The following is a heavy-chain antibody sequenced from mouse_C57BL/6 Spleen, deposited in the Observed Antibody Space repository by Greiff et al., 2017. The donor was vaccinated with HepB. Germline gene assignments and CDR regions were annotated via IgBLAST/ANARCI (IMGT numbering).Heavy chain of an antibody. V-gene: IGHV5-4*03. CDR2: ISDGGSYT. Sequence: EVKLMESGGGLVKPGGSLKLSCAASGFTFSSYAMSWVRQTPEKRLEWVATISDGGSYTYYPDNVKGRFTISRDNAKNNLYLQMSHLKSEDTAMYYCAKLGREDYFDYWGQGTTLTVSS. J-gene: IGHJ2*01. CDR1: GFTFSSYA. CDR3: AKLGREDYFDY. D-gene: IGHD4-1*01.